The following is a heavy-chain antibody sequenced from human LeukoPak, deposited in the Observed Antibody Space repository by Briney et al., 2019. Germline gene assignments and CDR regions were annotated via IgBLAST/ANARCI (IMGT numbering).Heavy chain of an antibody. V-gene: IGHV4-61*02. CDR3: ASGLGVYYDSSGYELGY. J-gene: IGHJ4*02. D-gene: IGHD3-22*01. CDR2: IYTSGST. Sequence: SQTLSLTCTVSGGSISSGSHYWSWIRQPGGKGLEWIGRIYTSGSTNYNPSLKSRVTISVDTSKNQFSLKLSSVTAADTAVYYCASGLGVYYDSSGYELGYWGQGTLVTVSS. CDR1: GGSISSGSHY.